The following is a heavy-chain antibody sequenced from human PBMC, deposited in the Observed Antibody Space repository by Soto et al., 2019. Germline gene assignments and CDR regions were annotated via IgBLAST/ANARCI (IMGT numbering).Heavy chain of an antibody. CDR1: GFTFGNSW. Sequence: GGSLRLSCAASGFTFGNSWMHWVRQAPGEGLEWVSRMNSDGSTTNYADSVKGRFTVSRDNAKNTLYLQMNSVRAEETAVYYCATAEVDYWGPGTLVTVSS. CDR2: MNSDGSTT. CDR3: ATAEVDY. J-gene: IGHJ4*02. V-gene: IGHV3-74*01.